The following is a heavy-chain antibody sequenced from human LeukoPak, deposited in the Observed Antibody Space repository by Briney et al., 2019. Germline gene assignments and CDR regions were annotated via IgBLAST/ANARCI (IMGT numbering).Heavy chain of an antibody. CDR3: ARAAGGYYFNY. V-gene: IGHV4-59*01. J-gene: IGHJ4*02. CDR1: GGSISSYY. CDR2: LYYSGNT. D-gene: IGHD2-15*01. Sequence: SETLSLTCTVSGGSISSYYWSWIRLPPGKGLEWIGYLYYSGNTNYNPSLKSRVTISVDTSKNQFSLKLSSVTAADTAVYYCARAAGGYYFNYWGQGTLVTVSS.